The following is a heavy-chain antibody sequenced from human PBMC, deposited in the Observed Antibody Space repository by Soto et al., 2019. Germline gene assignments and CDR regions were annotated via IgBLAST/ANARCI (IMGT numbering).Heavy chain of an antibody. V-gene: IGHV4-39*01. CDR2: IYFTGNT. CDR1: GGSITSSSHF. D-gene: IGHD6-25*01. CDR3: AGQTFTIAAASYGRSNWFDP. J-gene: IGHJ5*02. Sequence: SETLSLTCTVSGGSITSSSHFWVWVRQPPGKGLEWIGTIYFTGNTYYTPSLKSRLTMSIDTSKNEFSLRLNSVTAADTAVYYCAGQTFTIAAASYGRSNWFDPWGPGTLVTVSS.